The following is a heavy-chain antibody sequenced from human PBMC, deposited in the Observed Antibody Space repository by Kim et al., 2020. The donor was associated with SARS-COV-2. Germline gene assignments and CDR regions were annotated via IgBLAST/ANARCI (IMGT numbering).Heavy chain of an antibody. J-gene: IGHJ5*02. V-gene: IGHV4-39*01. D-gene: IGHD3-9*01. CDR2: IHYTGDS. CDR1: GGSISNSAYH. CDR3: ARRGIASQKTRFYP. Sequence: SETLSLTCTVSGGSISNSAYHWAWIRQPPGKGLEYIAMIHYTGDSYYNPSLRSRVTVSIDRTKNQFTLHLNSVTAADTAVYHCARRGIASQKTRFYPWGQGTLVTVSS.